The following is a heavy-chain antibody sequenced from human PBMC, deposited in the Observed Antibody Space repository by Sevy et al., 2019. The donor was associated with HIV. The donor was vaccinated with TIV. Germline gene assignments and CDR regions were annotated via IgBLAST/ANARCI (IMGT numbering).Heavy chain of an antibody. Sequence: GGSLRLSCAASGFTFSSYSMNWVRQAPGKGLEWVSSISSSSSYIYYADSVKGRFTFSRDNAKNSLYLQMNSLRAEDAAMYYCARQRKSHLYYFDYWGQGTLVTVSS. V-gene: IGHV3-21*01. CDR2: ISSSSSYI. CDR1: GFTFSSYS. J-gene: IGHJ4*02. D-gene: IGHD6-25*01. CDR3: ARQRKSHLYYFDY.